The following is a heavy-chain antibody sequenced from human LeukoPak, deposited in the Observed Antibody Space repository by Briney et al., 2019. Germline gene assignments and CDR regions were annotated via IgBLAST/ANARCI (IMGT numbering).Heavy chain of an antibody. CDR1: GGSISSSNW. Sequence: SGTLSLTRAVSGGSISSSNWWSWVRQPQGKGLEWIGEIYPSGSTNYNPSLNSRVTISVDKSKNQFSLKLTSVTAADSAVYYCARTIYGGLNYFDYWGQGALVTVSS. CDR2: IYPSGST. CDR3: ARTIYGGLNYFDY. D-gene: IGHD4/OR15-4a*01. J-gene: IGHJ4*02. V-gene: IGHV4-4*02.